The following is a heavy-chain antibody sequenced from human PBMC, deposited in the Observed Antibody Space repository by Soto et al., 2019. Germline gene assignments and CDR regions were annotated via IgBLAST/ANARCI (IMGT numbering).Heavy chain of an antibody. CDR2: IDPSDSYT. Sequence: PGESLKISCKGSGYSFTSYWISWVRQMPGKGLEWMGRIDPSDSYTNYSPSFQGHVTISADKSISTAYLQWSSLKASDTAMYYCARGHCSSTSCYTRVYCYGMDVWGQGTTVTVSS. CDR1: GYSFTSYW. V-gene: IGHV5-10-1*01. D-gene: IGHD2-2*02. CDR3: ARGHCSSTSCYTRVYCYGMDV. J-gene: IGHJ6*02.